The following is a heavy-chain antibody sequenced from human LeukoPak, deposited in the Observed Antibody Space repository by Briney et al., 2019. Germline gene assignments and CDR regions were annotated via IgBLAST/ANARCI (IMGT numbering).Heavy chain of an antibody. V-gene: IGHV3-30-3*01. D-gene: IGHD6-19*01. CDR3: ARFNAMYSSGWYYFDY. Sequence: GRSLRLSCAASGFTFSSYAMHWVRQAPGKGLEWVAVISYDGSNKYYADSVKGRFTISRDNSKNTLYLQMNSLRAEDTAVYYCARFNAMYSSGWYYFDYWGQGTLVTVSS. J-gene: IGHJ4*02. CDR1: GFTFSSYA. CDR2: ISYDGSNK.